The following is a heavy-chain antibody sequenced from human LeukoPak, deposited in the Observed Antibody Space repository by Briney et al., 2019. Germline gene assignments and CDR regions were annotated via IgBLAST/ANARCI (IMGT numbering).Heavy chain of an antibody. CDR3: VRDLGNTPQYYFDY. CDR1: GFTFSSYG. V-gene: IGHV3-33*01. Sequence: GRSLRLSCAASGFTFSSYGMHWVRQAPGKGLEWVAVIWYDGSNKYYADSVKGRFTISRDNSKNTLYLQMNSLRAEDTAVYYCVRDLGNTPQYYFDYWGQGTLVTVSS. J-gene: IGHJ4*02. CDR2: IWYDGSNK.